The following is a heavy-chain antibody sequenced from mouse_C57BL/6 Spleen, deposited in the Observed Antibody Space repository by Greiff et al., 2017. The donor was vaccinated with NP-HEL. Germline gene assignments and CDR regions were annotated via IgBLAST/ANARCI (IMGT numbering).Heavy chain of an antibody. Sequence: VQLKESGAELVRPGASVKLSCTASGFNINDYYMPWVQQRPEQGLEWIGRIGPEDGDTEYPPKFQGKATMTADTSSNTAYLQLSSLTSEDTAVYYCTTFYYGYGGNFDYWGQGTTLTVSS. CDR3: TTFYYGYGGNFDY. CDR1: GFNINDYY. J-gene: IGHJ2*01. V-gene: IGHV14-1*01. D-gene: IGHD2-2*01. CDR2: IGPEDGDT.